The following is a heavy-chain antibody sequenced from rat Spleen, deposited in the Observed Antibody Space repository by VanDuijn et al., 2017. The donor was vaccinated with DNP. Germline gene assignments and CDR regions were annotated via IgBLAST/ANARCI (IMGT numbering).Heavy chain of an antibody. CDR1: GFTFSSFP. Sequence: EVQLVESGGGLVQPGRSLKLSCAASGFTFSSFPMAWVRQAPTRGLEWVATINTSGGTTYYRDSVKGRFTISRDNAKSTLYLQMDSLRSEDTATYYCATHFDYWGQGVMVTVSS. J-gene: IGHJ2*01. V-gene: IGHV5-46*01. CDR2: INTSGGTT. CDR3: ATHFDY.